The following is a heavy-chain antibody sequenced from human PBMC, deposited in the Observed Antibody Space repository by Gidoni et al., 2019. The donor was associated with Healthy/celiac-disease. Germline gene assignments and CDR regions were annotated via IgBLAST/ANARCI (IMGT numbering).Heavy chain of an antibody. CDR3: ARASSGSYSPLYYYYYYGMDV. Sequence: QVQLQESGPGLVKPSETLSLTCAVSGYSISSAYSWGWIRQPPGKGLEWIGSIYHSGSTYYNPSLKSRVTISVDTSKNQFSLKLSSVTAADTAVYYCARASSGSYSPLYYYYYYGMDVWGQGTTVTVSS. J-gene: IGHJ6*02. V-gene: IGHV4-38-2*01. D-gene: IGHD1-26*01. CDR1: GYSISSAYS. CDR2: IYHSGST.